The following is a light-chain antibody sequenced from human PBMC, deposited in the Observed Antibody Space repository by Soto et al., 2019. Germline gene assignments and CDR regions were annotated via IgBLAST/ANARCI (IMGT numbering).Light chain of an antibody. CDR3: QQYNSYSRT. CDR2: AAS. J-gene: IGKJ1*01. V-gene: IGKV1-39*01. Sequence: DIQMTQSPSSLSASVGDRVAITCRATQSISNYLNWYQQKPGKAPKVLIFAASSLQSGVPSRFSGSGFGTEFTLTISSLQPDDFGTYYCQQYNSYSRTFGQGTKVDIK. CDR1: QSISNY.